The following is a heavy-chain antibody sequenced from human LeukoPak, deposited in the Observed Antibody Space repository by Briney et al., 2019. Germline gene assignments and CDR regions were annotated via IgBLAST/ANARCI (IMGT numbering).Heavy chain of an antibody. Sequence: GGSLRLSCAASGFTFSSYAMSWVRQAPGKGLEWVSAISGSGGSTYYADSVKGRFTISRDNSKNTLYLQMNSLRAEDTAVYYCARDHREGAARTQRLDYWGQGTLVTVSS. CDR3: ARDHREGAARTQRLDY. CDR1: GFTFSSYA. V-gene: IGHV3-23*01. CDR2: ISGSGGST. D-gene: IGHD6-6*01. J-gene: IGHJ4*02.